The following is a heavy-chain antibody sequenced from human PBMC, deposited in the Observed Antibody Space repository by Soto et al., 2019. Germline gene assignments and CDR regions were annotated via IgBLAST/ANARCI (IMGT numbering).Heavy chain of an antibody. CDR1: GFTFSDYY. V-gene: IGHV3-11*01. J-gene: IGHJ4*02. CDR2: ISSSGRTI. Sequence: GGSLRLSCAATGFTFSDYYMSWIRQAPGKGLEGVSSISSSGRTIYYADSVKGRFTISRANPKNSLYLQLNSLRAEDTAVYYCARIIQLWSHTEYYFDYWGQGTLVTVSS. CDR3: ARIIQLWSHTEYYFDY. D-gene: IGHD5-18*01.